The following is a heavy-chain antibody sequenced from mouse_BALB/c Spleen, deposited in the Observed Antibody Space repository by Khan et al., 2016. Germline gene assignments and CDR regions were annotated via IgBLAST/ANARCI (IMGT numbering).Heavy chain of an antibody. J-gene: IGHJ3*01. CDR3: ARAGYYGYLAY. Sequence: EVKLLESGGGLVQPGGSLKLSCAASGFDFSRYWMSWVRQAPGKGLEWIGEINPDSSTINYTPSLKDKFIISRDNAKNTLYLQMSKVRSDDTALYYCARAGYYGYLAYWGQGTLVTVSA. V-gene: IGHV4-1*02. D-gene: IGHD1-1*01. CDR2: INPDSSTI. CDR1: GFDFSRYW.